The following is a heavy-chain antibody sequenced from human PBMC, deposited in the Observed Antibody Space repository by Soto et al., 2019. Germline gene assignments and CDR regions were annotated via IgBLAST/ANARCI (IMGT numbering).Heavy chain of an antibody. CDR3: ARDGRLLLPRMGYYYYGMDV. CDR2: IISSSSYI. D-gene: IGHD3-22*01. J-gene: IGHJ6*02. Sequence: EVQLVESGGGLVKPGGSLRLSCAASGFTFSSYSMNWVRQAPGTGLEWVSSIISSSSYIYYADSVKGRFTISRYNAKNSLYMQMNSRRAEDTAVYYCARDGRLLLPRMGYYYYGMDVWCQGTTVTVSS. V-gene: IGHV3-21*01. CDR1: GFTFSSYS.